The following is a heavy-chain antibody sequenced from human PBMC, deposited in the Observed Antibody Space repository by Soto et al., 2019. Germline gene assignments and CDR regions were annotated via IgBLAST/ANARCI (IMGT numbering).Heavy chain of an antibody. CDR2: IYYSGST. V-gene: IGHV4-59*01. D-gene: IGHD5-18*01. CDR3: ARSPDTAMAPIDS. CDR1: GGSISSYY. J-gene: IGHJ4*02. Sequence: PSETLSLTCTVGGGSISSYYWSWIRQPPGKGLEWIGYIYYSGSTNYNPSLKSRVTISVDTSKNQFSLKLSSVTAADTAVYYCARSPDTAMAPIDSWGQGTLVTVSS.